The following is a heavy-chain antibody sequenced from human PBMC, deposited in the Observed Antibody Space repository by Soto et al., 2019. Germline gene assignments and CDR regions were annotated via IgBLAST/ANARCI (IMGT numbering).Heavy chain of an antibody. Sequence: SETLSLTCPVSGGSISSYYWSWIRQPPGKGLEWIGYIYYSGITDYNPSLKSRVTISVDTSKSQFSLTLSSVTAADTAVEYCARGGGVYYFDYRGQGTLVTFSS. V-gene: IGHV4-59*01. CDR2: IYYSGIT. CDR1: GGSISSYY. D-gene: IGHD2-8*02. J-gene: IGHJ4*02. CDR3: ARGGGVYYFDY.